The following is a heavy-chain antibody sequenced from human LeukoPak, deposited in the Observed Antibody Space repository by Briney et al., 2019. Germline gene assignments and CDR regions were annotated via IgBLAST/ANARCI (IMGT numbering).Heavy chain of an antibody. J-gene: IGHJ4*02. CDR2: IKQDGSEK. Sequence: SGGSLRLSCAASGFTFSSYWMSWVRQAPGKGLEWVANIKQDGSEKYYVDSVKGRFTISRDNAKNSLYLQMNSLRAEDTAVYYCVRDLDTVTTAFFVYWGQGTLVTVSS. CDR3: VRDLDTVTTAFFVY. V-gene: IGHV3-7*01. D-gene: IGHD4-11*01. CDR1: GFTFSSYW.